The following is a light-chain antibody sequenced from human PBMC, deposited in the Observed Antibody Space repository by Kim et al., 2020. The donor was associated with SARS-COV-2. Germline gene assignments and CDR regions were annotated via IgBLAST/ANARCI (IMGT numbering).Light chain of an antibody. J-gene: IGLJ2*01. Sequence: SYELTQPPSVSVSPGQTASITCSGDKLGDKYACWYQQKPGQSPALVIYQDTKRPSGIPERFSGSNSGNTATLTISGTQAMDEADYYCQTWDSITVVFGGG. V-gene: IGLV3-1*01. CDR1: KLGDKY. CDR2: QDT. CDR3: QTWDSITVV.